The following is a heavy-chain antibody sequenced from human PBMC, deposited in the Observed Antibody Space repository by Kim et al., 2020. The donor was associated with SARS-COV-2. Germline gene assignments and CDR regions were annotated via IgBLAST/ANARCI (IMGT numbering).Heavy chain of an antibody. CDR1: GFTFSSYW. CDR2: INTDGTST. V-gene: IGHV3-74*01. D-gene: IGHD5-18*01. CDR3: ARDHSPISYGFLGAR. J-gene: IGHJ4*02. Sequence: LSLTCAASGFTFSSYWMHWVRQAPGKGLVWVSRINTDGTSTSYADSVKGRFSVSRDNAKNTLYLQMNSLRAEDTAVYYCARDHSPISYGFLGARWGQGTLVTVSS.